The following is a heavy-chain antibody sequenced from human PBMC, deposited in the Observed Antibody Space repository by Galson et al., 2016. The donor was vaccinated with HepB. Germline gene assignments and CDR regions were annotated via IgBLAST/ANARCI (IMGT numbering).Heavy chain of an antibody. CDR3: ARSGGRELLSVDY. Sequence: SETLSLTCTVSGGSISSSYWSWIRQPPGKGLQWIGYIYYSGTTNYNPSLKSRVTISVDTSKNQFSLKLSSVTAADTAVYYCARSGGRELLSVDYWGQGTLVAVSS. CDR2: IYYSGTT. J-gene: IGHJ4*02. CDR1: GGSISSSY. D-gene: IGHD3-10*01. V-gene: IGHV4-59*01.